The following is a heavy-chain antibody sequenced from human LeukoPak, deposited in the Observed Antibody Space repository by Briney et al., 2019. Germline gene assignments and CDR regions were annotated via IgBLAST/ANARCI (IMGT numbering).Heavy chain of an antibody. J-gene: IGHJ6*02. Sequence: GGSLRLSCAASGFTFSDYYMTWIRQAPGKGLEWVSHIARSGNGMWYADAVKGRFTISRDNAKNLLLLQMDSLRAEDTAVYYCARGHYEMGVWGQGTTVIVSS. V-gene: IGHV3-11*01. CDR2: IARSGNGM. CDR3: ARGHYEMGV. CDR1: GFTFSDYY.